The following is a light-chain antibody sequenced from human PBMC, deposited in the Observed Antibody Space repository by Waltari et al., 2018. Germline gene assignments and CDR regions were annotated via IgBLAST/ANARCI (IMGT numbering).Light chain of an antibody. V-gene: IGKV3-15*01. Sequence: EIVMTQSPAILSVSPGERAPLSCRASQSVSNNLAWYQQKPGQAPRLLIYGASARATRVPARFSGSGSGTDFTLTISSLQSEDFAVYFCQHYNAWPRAFGQGTRVEIK. CDR1: QSVSNN. J-gene: IGKJ1*01. CDR2: GAS. CDR3: QHYNAWPRA.